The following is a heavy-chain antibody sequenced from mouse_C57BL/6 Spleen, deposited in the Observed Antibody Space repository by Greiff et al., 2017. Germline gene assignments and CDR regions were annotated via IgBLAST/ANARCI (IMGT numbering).Heavy chain of an antibody. CDR1: GYTFTSYW. V-gene: IGHV1-69*01. CDR3: ARDYYGSSAMDY. D-gene: IGHD1-1*01. Sequence: VQLQQPGAELVMPGASVKLSCKASGYTFTSYWMHWVKQRPGQGLEWIGEIDPSDSYTNYNQKFKGKSTLTVDKSSSTAYMQLSSLTSEDSAVYYCARDYYGSSAMDYWGQGTSVTVSS. CDR2: IDPSDSYT. J-gene: IGHJ4*01.